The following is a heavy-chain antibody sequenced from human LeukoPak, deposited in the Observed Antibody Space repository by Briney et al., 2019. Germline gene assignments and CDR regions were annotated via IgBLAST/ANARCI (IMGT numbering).Heavy chain of an antibody. CDR3: GSVFDY. V-gene: IGHV3-74*01. CDR1: GFTFDDYG. J-gene: IGHJ4*02. CDR2: INSEGSST. Sequence: GGSLRLSCAASGFTFDDYGMSWVRQAPGKGLVWVSRINSEGSSTSYADSVKGRFTISRDNAKNTLYLQMNSLRAEDTAVYYCGSVFDYWGQGALVTVSS.